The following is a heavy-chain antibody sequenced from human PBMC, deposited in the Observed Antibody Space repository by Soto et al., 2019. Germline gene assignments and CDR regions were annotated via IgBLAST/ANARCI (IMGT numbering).Heavy chain of an antibody. D-gene: IGHD3-22*01. Sequence: SESLSLTCAVSGGSLSSSAYSWSWIRQPPGKGLEWIGFIYQSGSTYYNPSLKSRVTMSLDRPKNQFSLKLSSVTAADTAVYYCARELLFYDSDGFSWDDAFDIWGQGTMVTVSS. CDR3: ARELLFYDSDGFSWDDAFDI. CDR1: GGSLSSSAYS. V-gene: IGHV4-30-2*01. CDR2: IYQSGST. J-gene: IGHJ3*02.